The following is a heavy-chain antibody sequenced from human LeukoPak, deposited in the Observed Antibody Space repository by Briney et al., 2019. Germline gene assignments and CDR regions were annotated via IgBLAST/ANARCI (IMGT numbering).Heavy chain of an antibody. Sequence: PSETLSLTCTVSGGSISSYYWSWIRQPPGKGLEWIGYIYYSGSTNYNPSLKSRVTISVDTSKNQFSLKLSSVTAADTAVYYCARYYYGSGKEFDPWGQGTLVTVSS. D-gene: IGHD3-10*01. CDR3: ARYYYGSGKEFDP. J-gene: IGHJ5*02. CDR2: IYYSGST. CDR1: GGSISSYY. V-gene: IGHV4-59*01.